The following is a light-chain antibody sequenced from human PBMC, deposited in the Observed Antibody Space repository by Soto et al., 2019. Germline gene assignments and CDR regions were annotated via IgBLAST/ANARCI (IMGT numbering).Light chain of an antibody. CDR1: QSVSSN. J-gene: IGKJ2*01. CDR2: GAS. Sequence: EIVMTQSPATLSVSPRERATLSCRASQSVSSNLAWYQQKPGQAPRLLIYGASTRATGIPARFSGSGSGTEFTLTISSLQAEDFAVYYCQQYNNWPPYTFGQGTKRASK. CDR3: QQYNNWPPYT. V-gene: IGKV3-15*01.